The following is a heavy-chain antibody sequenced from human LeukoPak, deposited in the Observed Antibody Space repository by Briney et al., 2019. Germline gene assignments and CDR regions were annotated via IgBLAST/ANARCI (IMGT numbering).Heavy chain of an antibody. CDR1: GGTFSTYA. Sequence: ASVKVSCKASGGTFSTYAIDWVRQAPGQGLEWVGGIIPIFGTANYAQKFQGRVTITADESTSTAYMELSSLRSEDTAVYYCARRGAGDSSGYYLDYWGQGTLVTVS. CDR2: IIPIFGTA. D-gene: IGHD3-22*01. J-gene: IGHJ4*02. V-gene: IGHV1-69*01. CDR3: ARRGAGDSSGYYLDY.